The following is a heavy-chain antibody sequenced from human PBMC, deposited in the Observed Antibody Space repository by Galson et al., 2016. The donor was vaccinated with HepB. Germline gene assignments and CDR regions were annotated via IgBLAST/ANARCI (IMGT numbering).Heavy chain of an antibody. CDR1: GFSVSSNY. V-gene: IGHV3-53*01. Sequence: SLRLSCAASGFSVSSNYIIWVRQAPGKGLEWVSAIYSGGSTYYADAVKGHFTVSRDDPKNTVYLQMNSLRAEDTAVYYCARRSSDAFDIWGQGTMVTVSS. D-gene: IGHD3-10*01. J-gene: IGHJ3*02. CDR2: IYSGGST. CDR3: ARRSSDAFDI.